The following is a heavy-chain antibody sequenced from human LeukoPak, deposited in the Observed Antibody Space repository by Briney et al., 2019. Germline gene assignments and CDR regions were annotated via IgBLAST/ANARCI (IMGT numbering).Heavy chain of an antibody. CDR2: IYHSGST. J-gene: IGHJ6*02. CDR3: ARDKRLGSYYYGMDV. CDR1: GGSISSGGSS. D-gene: IGHD5-24*01. V-gene: IGHV4-30-2*01. Sequence: PSETLSLTCAVSGGSISSGGSSWSWIRQPPGKGLEWIGYIYHSGSTYYNPSLKSRVTISVDRSKNQFSLKLSSVTAADTAVYYCARDKRLGSYYYGMDVWGQGTTVTVSS.